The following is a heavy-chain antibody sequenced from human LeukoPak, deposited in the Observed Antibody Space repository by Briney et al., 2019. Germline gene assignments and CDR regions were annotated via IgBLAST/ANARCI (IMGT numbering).Heavy chain of an antibody. CDR3: ARARDGDYWSDFDY. CDR2: LSGSGGST. D-gene: IGHD4-17*01. CDR1: GFTFGMYA. J-gene: IGHJ4*02. Sequence: GGSLRLSCAASGFTFGMYAMSWVRQAPGKGLEWVSTLSGSGGSTYYADSVKGRFTISGDESKNTLSLQMNSLRPEDTAVYYCARARDGDYWSDFDYWGQGTLVTVSS. V-gene: IGHV3-23*01.